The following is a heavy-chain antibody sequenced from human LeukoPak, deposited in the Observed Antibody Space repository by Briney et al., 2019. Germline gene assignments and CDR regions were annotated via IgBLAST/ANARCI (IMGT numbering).Heavy chain of an antibody. V-gene: IGHV3-23*01. CDR2: ISGSGGST. Sequence: GGSLRLSCAASGFTFNNYAMSWVRQAPGKGLEWVSVISGSGGSTYYADSVKGRFTISRDNSKNTLYLQMNSLRAEDTAVYYCAKGAQQLVYWVDYWGQGTLVTVSS. J-gene: IGHJ4*02. CDR3: AKGAQQLVYWVDY. D-gene: IGHD6-13*01. CDR1: GFTFNNYA.